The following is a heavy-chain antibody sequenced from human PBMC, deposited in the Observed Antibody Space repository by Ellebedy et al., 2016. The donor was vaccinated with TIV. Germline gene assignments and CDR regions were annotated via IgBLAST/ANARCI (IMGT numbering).Heavy chain of an antibody. CDR3: ARLGVRGVSTDY. Sequence: MPSETLSLTCAVYGGSFSGYYWSWIRQPPGKGLEWIGEINHSGSTNYNPSLKSRVTISVDTSKNQFSLRLSSVTAADTALYYCARLGVRGVSTDYWGQGTLVTVSS. D-gene: IGHD3-10*01. V-gene: IGHV4-34*01. CDR1: GGSFSGYY. CDR2: INHSGST. J-gene: IGHJ4*02.